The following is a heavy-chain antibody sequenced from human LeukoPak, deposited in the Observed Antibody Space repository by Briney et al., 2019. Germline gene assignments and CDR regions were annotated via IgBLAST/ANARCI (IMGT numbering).Heavy chain of an antibody. V-gene: IGHV3-43D*03. CDR3: AKGDDYGDYGNYYYYMDV. J-gene: IGHJ6*03. CDR2: ISWDGGST. D-gene: IGHD4-17*01. CDR1: GFTFDDYA. Sequence: PGGSLRLSCAASGFTFDDYAMHWVRQAPGKGLEWVSLISWDGGSTYYADSVKGRFTISRDNSKNSLYLQMNSLRAEDTALYYCAKGDDYGDYGNYYYYMDVWGKGTTVTVSS.